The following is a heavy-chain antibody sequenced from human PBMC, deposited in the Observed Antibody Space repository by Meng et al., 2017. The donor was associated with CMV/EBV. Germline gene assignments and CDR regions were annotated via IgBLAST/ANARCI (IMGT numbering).Heavy chain of an antibody. V-gene: IGHV3-21*01. CDR3: ARDTAMGAPSDY. Sequence: GGSLRLSCAASGFTFSSYSMNWVRQAPGKGLEWVSSISSSSSSYIYYADSVKGRFTISRDNAKNSLYLQMNSLRAEDTAVYYCARDTAMGAPSDYWGQGTLVTVSS. CDR2: ISSSSSSYI. J-gene: IGHJ4*02. D-gene: IGHD5-18*01. CDR1: GFTFSSYS.